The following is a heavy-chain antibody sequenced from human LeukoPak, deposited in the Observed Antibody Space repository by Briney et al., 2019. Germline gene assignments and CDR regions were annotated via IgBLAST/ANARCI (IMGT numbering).Heavy chain of an antibody. J-gene: IGHJ4*02. CDR1: GFTFDDYA. Sequence: HAGGSLRLSCAASGFTFDDYAMHWVRQAPGKGLEWVSGISWYSGSIGYADSVKGRFTISRDNAKNSLYLQMNTLTVEDTALYFCVRDRNPRHSYFDLWGQGTLVTVSS. CDR2: ISWYSGSI. D-gene: IGHD1-1*01. V-gene: IGHV3-9*01. CDR3: VRDRNPRHSYFDL.